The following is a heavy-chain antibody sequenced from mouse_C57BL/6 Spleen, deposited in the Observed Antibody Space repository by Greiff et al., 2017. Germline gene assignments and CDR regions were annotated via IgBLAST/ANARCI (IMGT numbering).Heavy chain of an antibody. D-gene: IGHD2-4*01. CDR3: ARSSLLDYDGC. Sequence: QVQLQQPGAELVKPGASVKMSCKASGHTFTSYWITWVKQRPGQGLAWIGDMYPGSGSAHYNEKFKSKATLTVDPSSSAAYMQLSSLTSKNSAVYCCARSSLLDYDGCWGHGGLVCVSA. CDR2: MYPGSGSA. V-gene: IGHV1-55*01. J-gene: IGHJ3*01. CDR1: GHTFTSYW.